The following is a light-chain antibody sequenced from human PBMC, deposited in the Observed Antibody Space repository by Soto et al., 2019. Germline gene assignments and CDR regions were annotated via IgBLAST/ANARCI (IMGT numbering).Light chain of an antibody. Sequence: QSALTQPASVSGSPGQSITISRTGTSSDVGGYNYVSWYQQHPAKVPKLMIYDVSNRPSGVSDRFSGSKSGNTASLTISGLQAEDEADYYCYSYTTSSTYVFGTGTKLTVL. V-gene: IGLV2-14*01. CDR3: YSYTTSSTYV. CDR2: DVS. CDR1: SSDVGGYNY. J-gene: IGLJ1*01.